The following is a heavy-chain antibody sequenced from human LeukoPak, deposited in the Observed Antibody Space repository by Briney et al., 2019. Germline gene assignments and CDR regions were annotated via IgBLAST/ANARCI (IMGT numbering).Heavy chain of an antibody. Sequence: SETLSLTCTVSDGSISSSSYYWGWIRQPPGKGLEWIGSIYYSGSTYYNPSLKSRVTISVDTSKNQFSLKLSSVTAADTAVYYCARDSYGSGSYPNNYYYYYMDVWGKGTTVTISS. CDR2: IYYSGST. J-gene: IGHJ6*03. V-gene: IGHV4-39*07. CDR3: ARDSYGSGSYPNNYYYYYMDV. D-gene: IGHD3-10*01. CDR1: DGSISSSSYY.